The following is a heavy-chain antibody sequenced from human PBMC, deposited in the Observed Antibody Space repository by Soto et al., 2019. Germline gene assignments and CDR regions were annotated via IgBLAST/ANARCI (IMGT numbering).Heavy chain of an antibody. Sequence: ASVKVSCKASGYTFTAFFMHWVRQAPGQGLEWMGIINPSGGSTNYAQKFQGRVTMTWDTSTSTAQMDLSSLTSDDTAVYYCARAPYSTSSFFFDYWGQGTLVTVSS. V-gene: IGHV1-46*01. J-gene: IGHJ4*02. CDR3: ARAPYSTSSFFFDY. CDR2: INPSGGST. CDR1: GYTFTAFF. D-gene: IGHD6-6*01.